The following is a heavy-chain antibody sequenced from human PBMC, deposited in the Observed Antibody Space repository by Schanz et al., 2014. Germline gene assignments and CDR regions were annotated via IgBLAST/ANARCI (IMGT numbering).Heavy chain of an antibody. CDR1: GFTFSSYG. J-gene: IGHJ6*02. V-gene: IGHV3-74*02. CDR3: ARGASRDYFAMDV. Sequence: EVQLVESGGGLVKPGGSLRLSCAASGFTFSSYGMNWVRQPPGKGLLWVSRVSRDGSETTYVDSVRGRFTISRDTAKNTVFLQMNNLRAEDTAVYYCARGASRDYFAMDVWGQGTTVTVSS. CDR2: VSRDGSET.